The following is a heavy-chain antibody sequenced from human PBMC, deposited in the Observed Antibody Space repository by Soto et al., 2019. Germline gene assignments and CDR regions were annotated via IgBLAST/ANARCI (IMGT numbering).Heavy chain of an antibody. V-gene: IGHV3-15*01. CDR3: TKAILTADACDI. D-gene: IGHD7-27*01. CDR2: IKSKTDDGTT. Sequence: GGSLRLSCAASGFTFSNAWMSWVRQAPGKGLEWVGRIKSKTDDGTTDYAAPVKGRFTISRDDSKNSLYLQMNSLKTEASAVYYCTKAILTADACDIWGQGTMVTVSS. CDR1: GFTFSNAW. J-gene: IGHJ3*02.